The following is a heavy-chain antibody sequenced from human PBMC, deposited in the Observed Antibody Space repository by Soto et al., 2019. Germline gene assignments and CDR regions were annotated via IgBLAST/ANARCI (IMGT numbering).Heavy chain of an antibody. J-gene: IGHJ3*02. CDR2: IYSGGST. Sequence: EVQLVESGGGLVQPGGSLRLSCAASGFTVSSNYMSWVRQAPGKGLEWVSVIYSGGSTYYADSVKGRFTISRDNSKNTLYLQMNSLRAEDTAVYYSARDIGYSYGYGAFDIWGQGTMVTVSS. CDR1: GFTVSSNY. D-gene: IGHD5-18*01. V-gene: IGHV3-66*01. CDR3: ARDIGYSYGYGAFDI.